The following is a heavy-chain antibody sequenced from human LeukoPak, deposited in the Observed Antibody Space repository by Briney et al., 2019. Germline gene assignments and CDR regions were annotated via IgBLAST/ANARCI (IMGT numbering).Heavy chain of an antibody. D-gene: IGHD1-7*01. CDR2: ISGSGGST. CDR3: ASLPGTTDAFDI. V-gene: IGHV3-23*01. CDR1: GFTFSSDA. J-gene: IGHJ3*02. Sequence: GGSLRLSCAASGFTFSSDAMSWGRQAPRKGLGWVSAISGSGGSTSYADSVKGRFTISTDNSKNTLYLQMNSLRAEDTPVYYFASLPGTTDAFDIWGQGTMVTVSS.